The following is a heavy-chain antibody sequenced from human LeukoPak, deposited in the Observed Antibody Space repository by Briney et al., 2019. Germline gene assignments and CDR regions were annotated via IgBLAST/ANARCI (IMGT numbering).Heavy chain of an antibody. V-gene: IGHV3-23*01. CDR3: AKGLRTGVGPYMGYHYYMDV. CDR2: INDNGAGT. D-gene: IGHD3-16*01. CDR1: GFTFSSYA. Sequence: PGGSLRLSCAASGFTFSSYAMRWVRQAPGKGLKWVSTINDNGAGTYYADSVKGRFTISRDNSYNTVSLQMNSLRDEDTGVYYCAKGLRTGVGPYMGYHYYMDVWGKGATVTVSS. J-gene: IGHJ6*03.